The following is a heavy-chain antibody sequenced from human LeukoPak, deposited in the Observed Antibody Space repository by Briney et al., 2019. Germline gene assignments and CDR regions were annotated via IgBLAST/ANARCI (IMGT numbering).Heavy chain of an antibody. V-gene: IGHV4-61*02. CDR3: ARGPYSYDSSGAFDI. J-gene: IGHJ3*02. Sequence: SQTLSLTCTVSGDSISSGDYYWSWIRQPAGKGLEWIGRISSSGSTNYNPSLKSRVTISVGTSKNQFSLKLSSVTAADTAVYFCARGPYSYDSSGAFDIWGQGTMVTVSS. CDR1: GDSISSGDYY. CDR2: ISSSGST. D-gene: IGHD3-22*01.